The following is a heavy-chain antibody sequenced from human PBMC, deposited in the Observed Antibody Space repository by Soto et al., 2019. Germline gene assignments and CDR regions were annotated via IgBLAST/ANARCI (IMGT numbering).Heavy chain of an antibody. CDR3: AREGSGYNF. CDR2: IWPDGSNK. Sequence: VGSLRLSCAASGFTFSDYGMYWVRQAPGKGLEWAALIWPDGSNKYYADSVRGRFTISRDNSKNMLYLQMNSLRSDDTAVYYCAREGSGYNFWGQGTQVTVSS. D-gene: IGHD5-12*01. CDR1: GFTFSDYG. J-gene: IGHJ4*02. V-gene: IGHV3-33*01.